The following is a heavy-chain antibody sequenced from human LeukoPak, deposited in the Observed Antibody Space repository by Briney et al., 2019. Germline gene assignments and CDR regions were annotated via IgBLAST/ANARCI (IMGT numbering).Heavy chain of an antibody. V-gene: IGHV3-48*01. CDR3: VKAAQYYYDSSGSLFDL. CDR2: ISSSSSTI. D-gene: IGHD3-22*01. J-gene: IGHJ2*01. Sequence: PGGSLRLSCAASGFTFSSYSMNWVRQAPGKGLEWVSYISSSSSTIYYADSVKGRFTISRDNSKNTLYLQMSSLRAEDTAVYYCVKAAQYYYDSSGSLFDLWGRGTLVTVSS. CDR1: GFTFSSYS.